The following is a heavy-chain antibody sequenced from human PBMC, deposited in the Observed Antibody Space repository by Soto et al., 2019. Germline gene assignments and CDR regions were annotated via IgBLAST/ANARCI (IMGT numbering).Heavy chain of an antibody. CDR2: INPSGGTT. D-gene: IGHD6-19*01. CDR3: ARGEAHSSGWNFDY. J-gene: IGHJ4*02. Sequence: QVQLVQSGAEVKKPGASVKVSCTASGYPLTSNYIHWVRQAPGEGLEWMGKINPSGGTTRYGQKFXGXVXXARDTSTSTVYMEMSSLRSEDPAVYSCARGEAHSSGWNFDYGGQGTLVIVSP. CDR1: GYPLTSNY. V-gene: IGHV1-46*03.